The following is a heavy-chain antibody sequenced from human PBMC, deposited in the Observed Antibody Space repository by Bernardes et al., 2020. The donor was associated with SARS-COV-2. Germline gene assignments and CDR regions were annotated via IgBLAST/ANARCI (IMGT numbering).Heavy chain of an antibody. D-gene: IGHD6-13*01. CDR3: ARELQQQLIFKGHNWFDP. Sequence: SEPLSLTCTVSGGSISSYYWSWIRQPAGKGLEWIGRIYTSGSTNYNPSLQSRVTMSVDTSKNQFSLKLSSVTAADTAVYYCARELQQQLIFKGHNWFDPWGQGTLVTVSS. J-gene: IGHJ5*02. CDR2: IYTSGST. CDR1: GGSISSYY. V-gene: IGHV4-4*07.